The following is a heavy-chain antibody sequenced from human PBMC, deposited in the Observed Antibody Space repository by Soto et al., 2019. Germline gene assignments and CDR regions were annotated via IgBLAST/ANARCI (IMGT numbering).Heavy chain of an antibody. D-gene: IGHD3-10*01. V-gene: IGHV5-51*01. CDR1: GYSFTSYW. J-gene: IGHJ3*01. CDR3: ARLFTLFRGDIYPFEF. Sequence: GESLKISCKGSGYSFTSYWIGWVRQMPGKGLEWMGIIYPGDSDTRYSPSFQGQVTISADKSISTAYLQWSSLKASDTAMYYCARLFTLFRGDIYPFEFWGQGTMVTV. CDR2: IYPGDSDT.